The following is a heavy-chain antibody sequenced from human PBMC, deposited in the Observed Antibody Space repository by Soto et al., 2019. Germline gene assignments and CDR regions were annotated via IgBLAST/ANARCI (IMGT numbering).Heavy chain of an antibody. D-gene: IGHD4-17*01. J-gene: IGHJ4*02. Sequence: PSETLSLTCAVYCGSFIGYYWSWIRQPPGKGLEWIGEINHSGSTNYNPSLKSRVTISVDTSKNQFSLKLSSVTAADTAVYYCARFSVTTDYWGQGTLVTAPQ. CDR3: ARFSVTTDY. V-gene: IGHV4-34*01. CDR1: CGSFIGYY. CDR2: INHSGST.